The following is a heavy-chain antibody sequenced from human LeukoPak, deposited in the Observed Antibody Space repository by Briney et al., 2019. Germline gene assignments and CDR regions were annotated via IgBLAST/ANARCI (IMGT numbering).Heavy chain of an antibody. CDR3: ARKYSGSYLSYYYGMDV. V-gene: IGHV4-34*01. J-gene: IGHJ6*02. D-gene: IGHD1-26*01. CDR2: INHSGST. CDR1: GSSSGGNY. Sequence: PSETLALTLDVYGSSSGGNYCSGIRQPPGKGLEWRGEINHSGSTNYNPSPKSRVTISVDTSKNQFSLKLSSVTAADTAVYYCARKYSGSYLSYYYGMDVWGQGTTVTVSS.